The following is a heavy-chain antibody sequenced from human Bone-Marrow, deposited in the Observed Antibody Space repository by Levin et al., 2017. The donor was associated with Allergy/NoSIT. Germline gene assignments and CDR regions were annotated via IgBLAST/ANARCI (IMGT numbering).Heavy chain of an antibody. Sequence: GGSLRLSCAASGFTFSSYGMHWVRQAPGKGLEWVAVISYDGSNKYYADSVKGRFTISRDNSKNTLYLQMNSLRAEDTAVYYCAKVQTTVTNDNWFDPWGQGTLVTVSS. D-gene: IGHD4-17*01. CDR1: GFTFSSYG. V-gene: IGHV3-30*18. CDR2: ISYDGSNK. CDR3: AKVQTTVTNDNWFDP. J-gene: IGHJ5*02.